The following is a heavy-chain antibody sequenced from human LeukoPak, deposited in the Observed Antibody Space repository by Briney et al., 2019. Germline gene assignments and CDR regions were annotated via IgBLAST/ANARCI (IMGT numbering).Heavy chain of an antibody. CDR3: ARSNHDYVWGSYHPSYYYYYMDV. D-gene: IGHD3-16*02. V-gene: IGHV1-3*03. CDR1: GYTFTSYA. Sequence: ASVKVSCKASGYTFTSYAMHWVRQAPGQRLEWMGWINAGNGNTKYSQEFQGRVTITRDTSASTAYMELSSLRSEDMAVYYCARSNHDYVWGSYHPSYYYYYMDVWGKGTTVTVSS. CDR2: INAGNGNT. J-gene: IGHJ6*03.